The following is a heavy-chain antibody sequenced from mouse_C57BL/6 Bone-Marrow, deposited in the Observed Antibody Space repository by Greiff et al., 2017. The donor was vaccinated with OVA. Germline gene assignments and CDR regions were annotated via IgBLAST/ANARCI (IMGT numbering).Heavy chain of an antibody. CDR2: IDPEDGET. V-gene: IGHV14-2*01. CDR3: AIPSHFIPGGFAY. Sequence: VQLKESGAELVKPGASVKLSCTASGFNIKDYYMHWVKQRTEQGLEWIGRIDPEDGETKYAPKFQGKATITADTSSNTAYLQLRSLTSEDTAVYYCAIPSHFIPGGFAYWGQGTLVTVSA. J-gene: IGHJ3*01. CDR1: GFNIKDYY. D-gene: IGHD1-1*01.